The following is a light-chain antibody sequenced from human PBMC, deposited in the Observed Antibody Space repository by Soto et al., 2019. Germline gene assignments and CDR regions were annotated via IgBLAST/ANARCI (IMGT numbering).Light chain of an antibody. J-gene: IGLJ3*02. Sequence: QSALTQPASVSGSPGQSITISCTGTSSDLSDYNYVSWSQQHPGKAPKLMIYEVSNRPSGVSNRFSGSKSGNTASLTISGLQAEDEADYYCSSYTSSNTWVFGGGTKLTVL. V-gene: IGLV2-14*01. CDR1: SSDLSDYNY. CDR3: SSYTSSNTWV. CDR2: EVS.